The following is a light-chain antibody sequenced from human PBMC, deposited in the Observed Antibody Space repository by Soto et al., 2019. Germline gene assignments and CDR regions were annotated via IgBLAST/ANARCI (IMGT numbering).Light chain of an antibody. CDR3: QQYYNTPLT. CDR1: QSVLYSSNNRNY. V-gene: IGKV4-1*01. J-gene: IGKJ4*01. CDR2: WAS. Sequence: DIVMTQSPDSLAVSLGERVTINCKSSQSVLYSSNNRNYLAWFQQKPGQPPKLLIYWASTRESGVPDRFSGSGSGTDFTLNISGLQAEDVAVYYCQQYYNTPLTFGGGTKVDIK.